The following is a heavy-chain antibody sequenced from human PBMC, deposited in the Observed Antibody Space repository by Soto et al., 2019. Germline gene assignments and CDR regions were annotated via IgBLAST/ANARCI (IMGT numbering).Heavy chain of an antibody. CDR1: GFTFSSYG. CDR3: AKDFGYCTNGVCYDAFDI. Sequence: GGSLRLSCAASGFTFSSYGMHWVRQAPGKGLEWVAVISYDGSNKYYADSVKGRFTISRDNSKNTLYLQMNSLRAEDTAVYYCAKDFGYCTNGVCYDAFDIWGQGTMVTVSS. J-gene: IGHJ3*02. CDR2: ISYDGSNK. D-gene: IGHD2-8*01. V-gene: IGHV3-30*18.